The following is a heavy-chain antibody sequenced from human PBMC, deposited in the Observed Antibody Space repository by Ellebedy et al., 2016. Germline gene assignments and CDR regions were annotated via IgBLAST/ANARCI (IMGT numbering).Heavy chain of an antibody. Sequence: GESLKISCPTSGFTFSGYAMSWVRQAPGKGLEWVSSISTNGDSTHYAYSVKGRFTISRDNSNNTVSLQMNSLRVEDTDVYYCAKASQDCSGCYMEYAYWGQGTLVTVSS. V-gene: IGHV3-23*01. D-gene: IGHD2-2*02. CDR3: AKASQDCSGCYMEYAY. J-gene: IGHJ4*02. CDR1: GFTFSGYA. CDR2: ISTNGDST.